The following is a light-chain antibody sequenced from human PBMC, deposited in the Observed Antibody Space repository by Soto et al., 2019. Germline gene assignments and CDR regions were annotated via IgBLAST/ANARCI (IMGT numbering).Light chain of an antibody. Sequence: EIVLTQSPGTLSLSPGERATLSCRASQSVSSSYLAWYQQKPGQAPRLLIYGASSRATGIPDMFSGSGSATDFTLNISRLEPEDFAVYYCQQYGSSPPWTFGQGTKVEIK. CDR1: QSVSSSY. J-gene: IGKJ1*01. V-gene: IGKV3-20*01. CDR3: QQYGSSPPWT. CDR2: GAS.